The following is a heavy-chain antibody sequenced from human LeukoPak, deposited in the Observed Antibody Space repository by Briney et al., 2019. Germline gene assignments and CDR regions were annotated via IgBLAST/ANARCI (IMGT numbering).Heavy chain of an antibody. Sequence: CETLSLTCGVSGYSINSGYFWGWMRQPPGKGLEWIGSIYSTGSTYYNPSLNSRVTISTDLSKNQFSLKLTSVTAADTAIYYCASKPTVIKSVYMDVWGKGTTVTVSS. V-gene: IGHV4-38-2*01. D-gene: IGHD4-17*01. CDR1: GYSINSGYF. J-gene: IGHJ6*03. CDR3: ASKPTVIKSVYMDV. CDR2: IYSTGST.